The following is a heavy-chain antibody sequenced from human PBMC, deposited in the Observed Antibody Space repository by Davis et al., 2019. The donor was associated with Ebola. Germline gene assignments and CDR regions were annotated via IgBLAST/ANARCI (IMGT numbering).Heavy chain of an antibody. CDR1: GFTFDDHA. J-gene: IGHJ3*02. CDR2: ISWNSRHK. D-gene: IGHD4-23*01. V-gene: IGHV3-9*01. CDR3: VKDKTVAVVPATHAAFDM. Sequence: LKISCEASGFTFDDHAMHWVRQVPGKGLDWVAGISWNSRHKVYEDSMKGRSAISRDNARNSLFLEMNSLRAEDTALYYCVKDKTVAVVPATHAAFDMWGQGTMVIVSS.